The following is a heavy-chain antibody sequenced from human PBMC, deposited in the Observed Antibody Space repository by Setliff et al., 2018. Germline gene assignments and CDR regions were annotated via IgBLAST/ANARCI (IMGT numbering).Heavy chain of an antibody. V-gene: IGHV4-34*01. Sequence: SETLSLTCSVYGESFSNNYWSWIRQTPGKGLEWIGESNHGGSTSYHPSLKSRVTMSVDASKNQFSLKLASVTAADTAVYYCGRVDFTMIQGVVGHWGQGTLVTVSS. CDR3: GRVDFTMIQGVVGH. D-gene: IGHD3-10*01. J-gene: IGHJ1*01. CDR1: GESFSNNY. CDR2: SNHGGST.